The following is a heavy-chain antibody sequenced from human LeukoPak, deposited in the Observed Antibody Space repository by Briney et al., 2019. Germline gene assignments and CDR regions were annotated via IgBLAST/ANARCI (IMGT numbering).Heavy chain of an antibody. CDR2: ISYIGST. CDR1: DDSFSSHY. V-gene: IGHV4-59*08. CDR3: ARAPPPMYSSSAPFDY. J-gene: IGHJ4*02. D-gene: IGHD6-6*01. Sequence: PSETLSLTCAVSDDSFSSHYWTWIRQPPGKGLEWIGYISYIGSTNYNPSLKSRVTISVDTSKNQFSLKLSSVAAADTAIYYCARAPPPMYSSSAPFDYWGQGTLVTVSS.